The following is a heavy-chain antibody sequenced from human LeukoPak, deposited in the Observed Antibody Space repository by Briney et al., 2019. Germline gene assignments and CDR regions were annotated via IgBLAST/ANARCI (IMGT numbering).Heavy chain of an antibody. J-gene: IGHJ5*02. D-gene: IGHD4-23*01. CDR2: IYHSGNT. CDR1: GYSISSGYY. CDR3: ARVLDYGGNGVWFDP. Sequence: PSETLSLTCTVSGYSISSGYYWGWIRQPPGKGLEWIGSIYHSGNTYYNPSLKSRVTISVDTSKNQFSLKLSSVTAADTAVYYCARVLDYGGNGVWFDPWGQGTLVTVSS. V-gene: IGHV4-38-2*02.